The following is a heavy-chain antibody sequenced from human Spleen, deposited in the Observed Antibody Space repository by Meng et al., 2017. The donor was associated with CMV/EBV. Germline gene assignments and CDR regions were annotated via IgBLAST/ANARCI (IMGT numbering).Heavy chain of an antibody. CDR2: VRHDGTNK. CDR1: GFTFDMYG. D-gene: IGHD1-7*01. Sequence: GESLKISCAASGFTFDMYGMHWVRQTPGKGLEWVAFVRHDGTNKFYGDSVKGRFTISRDNSKNTLYLQMNSLRAEDTAVYYCAKDLSGITGTTYWGQGTLVTVSS. V-gene: IGHV3-30*02. CDR3: AKDLSGITGTTY. J-gene: IGHJ4*02.